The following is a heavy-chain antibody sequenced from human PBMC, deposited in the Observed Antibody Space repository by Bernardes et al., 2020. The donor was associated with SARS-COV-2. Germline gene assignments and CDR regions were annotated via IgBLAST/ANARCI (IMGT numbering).Heavy chain of an antibody. CDR3: ARDHNYDILAGYYSWFDP. D-gene: IGHD3-9*01. J-gene: IGHJ5*02. V-gene: IGHV4-4*07. CDR1: GGSIRSYY. Sequence: VSLLSTVPGGSIRSYYWSWIRQPAGKGLEWIGRIYTSGSTNYNPPLKSRVPMSVDTSKNQFSLKLSSVTAADTAVYYCARDHNYDILAGYYSWFDPWGQGTLVTVSS. CDR2: IYTSGST.